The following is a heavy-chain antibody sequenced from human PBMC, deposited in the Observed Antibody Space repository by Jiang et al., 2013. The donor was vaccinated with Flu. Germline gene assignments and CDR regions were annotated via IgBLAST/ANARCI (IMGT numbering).Heavy chain of an antibody. CDR3: ARDLIAAAGTRGYYGMDV. CDR2: ISYDGGNE. CDR1: GFTFRNYA. Sequence: VQLLESGGGVVQPGRSLRLPCAASGFTFRNYAMHWVRQAPGKGLEWVAVISYDGGNEYYADSVKGRFTISRDNSKSTLYLQMNSLRAEDTAVYYCARDLIAAAGTRGYYGMDVWGQGTTVTVSS. D-gene: IGHD6-13*01. J-gene: IGHJ6*02. V-gene: IGHV3-30-3*01.